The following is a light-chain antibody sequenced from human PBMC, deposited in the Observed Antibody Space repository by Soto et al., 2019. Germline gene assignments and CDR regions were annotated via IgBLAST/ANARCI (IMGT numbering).Light chain of an antibody. CDR3: QQYGGSPRIT. CDR2: GAS. Sequence: EVVLTQSPGTLSLSPGERATLSCRASQSVTNNYFAWYKQKPGQAPRLLIYGASSRATGIPDRFSGSGSGTDFTLIINRLEPEDVAIYYCQQYGGSPRITFGQGTRLEIK. J-gene: IGKJ5*01. V-gene: IGKV3-20*01. CDR1: QSVTNNY.